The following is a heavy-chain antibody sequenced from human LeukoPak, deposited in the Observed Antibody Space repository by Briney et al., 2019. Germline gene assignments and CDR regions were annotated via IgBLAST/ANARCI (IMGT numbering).Heavy chain of an antibody. CDR2: ISGSGGST. CDR1: GFTFSSYA. V-gene: IGHV3-23*01. D-gene: IGHD1-26*01. J-gene: IGHJ4*02. CDR3: AKSRGESRGASNY. Sequence: GGSLRLSCAASGFTFSSYAMSWVRQAPGKGLEWVSAISGSGGSTYYADSVKGRFTISRDNSKNTLYLQMNSLRAEDTALYYCAKSRGESRGASNYWGQGTLVTVSS.